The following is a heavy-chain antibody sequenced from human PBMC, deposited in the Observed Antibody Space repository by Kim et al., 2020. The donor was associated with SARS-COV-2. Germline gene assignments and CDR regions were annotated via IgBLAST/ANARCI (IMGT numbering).Heavy chain of an antibody. V-gene: IGHV3-30*04. Sequence: GGSLRLSCAASGFTFSASSMHWVRQVPGKGLEWATVISKDGSNKLYVDSVRGRFTISRDNSKSTLYLQMNSLKTEDTAVYYCASSNGAVPGPFDYWGQGTLVTVSS. D-gene: IGHD6-19*01. CDR2: ISKDGSNK. CDR1: GFTFSASS. J-gene: IGHJ4*02. CDR3: ASSNGAVPGPFDY.